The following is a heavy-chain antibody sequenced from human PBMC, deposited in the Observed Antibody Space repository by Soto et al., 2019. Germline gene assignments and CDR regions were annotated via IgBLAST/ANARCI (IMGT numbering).Heavy chain of an antibody. Sequence: QITLKESGPTLVKPTQTLTLTCTFSGFSLSTRGVGVGWIRQPPGKALEWLALIYWDDDEGYSPSLKSRLTITKDPSQNPVVLTMTNMHTVDTATYYSAHRPRGYSYHFDYWGQGTLVTVSS. CDR1: GFSLSTRGVG. V-gene: IGHV2-5*02. CDR2: IYWDDDE. D-gene: IGHD5-18*01. CDR3: AHRPRGYSYHFDY. J-gene: IGHJ4*02.